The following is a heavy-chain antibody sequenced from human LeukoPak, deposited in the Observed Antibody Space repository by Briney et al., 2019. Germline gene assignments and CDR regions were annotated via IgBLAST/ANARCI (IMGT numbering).Heavy chain of an antibody. D-gene: IGHD2-15*01. CDR1: GGSITNYY. CDR3: ARRVDYYYYMDV. Sequence: SETLSLTCTVSGGSITNYYWSWIRQSAGKGLEWIGRIYSTGIITYNPSLKSRVTMSVDTSKNQLSLRLISVTAADTAVYYCARRVDYYYYMDVWGKGTTVTVSS. J-gene: IGHJ6*03. V-gene: IGHV4-4*07. CDR2: IYSTGII.